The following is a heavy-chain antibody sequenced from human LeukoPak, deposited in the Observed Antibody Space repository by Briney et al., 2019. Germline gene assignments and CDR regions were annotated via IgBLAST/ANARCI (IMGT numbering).Heavy chain of an antibody. Sequence: LSLTCTVSGGSISSGGYYWSWVRRAPGKGLESVSTISSSGASTFYAGSVKGRFTVSRDNSKNTLDLQMNTLRAEDTGVYYCAKESCPSGYCTFDYWGQGTLVTVSS. CDR2: ISSSGAST. CDR3: AKESCPSGYCTFDY. CDR1: GGSISSGGYY. J-gene: IGHJ4*02. D-gene: IGHD3-3*01. V-gene: IGHV3-23*01.